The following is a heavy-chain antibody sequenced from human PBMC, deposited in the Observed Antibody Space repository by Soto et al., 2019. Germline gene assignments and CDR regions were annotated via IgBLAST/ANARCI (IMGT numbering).Heavy chain of an antibody. V-gene: IGHV1-2*02. D-gene: IGHD6-13*01. CDR3: ARLWDSSSWSAAY. CDR1: GYTFTGYY. J-gene: IGHJ4*02. Sequence: ASVKVSCKASGYTFTGYYMHWVRQAPGQGLEWMGWINPNSGGTNYAQKFQGRVTMTRDTSISTAYMELSRLRSDDTAVYYCARLWDSSSWSAAYWGQGTLVTVSS. CDR2: INPNSGGT.